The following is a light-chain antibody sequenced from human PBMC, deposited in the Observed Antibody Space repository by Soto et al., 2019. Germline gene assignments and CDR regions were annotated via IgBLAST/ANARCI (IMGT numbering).Light chain of an antibody. CDR1: QSISSY. Sequence: DIPMTQSPSSLSASVGDRVTITCRASQSISSYLNWYQQKPGKAPKLLIYAASSLQSGVPSRFSGSGSGTDFTLTISSLQPEDFATYYCQRSYSTPLTFGQGTKVEIK. CDR3: QRSYSTPLT. V-gene: IGKV1-39*01. J-gene: IGKJ1*01. CDR2: AAS.